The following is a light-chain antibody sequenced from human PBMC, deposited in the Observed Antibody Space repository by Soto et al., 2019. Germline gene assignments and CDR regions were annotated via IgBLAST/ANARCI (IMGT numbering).Light chain of an antibody. CDR1: QDISSW. V-gene: IGKV1-12*01. CDR2: AAS. J-gene: IGKJ4*01. CDR3: QQTNRFPLT. Sequence: DIQMTQSPSSVSASVGDRVTITCRANQDISSWLAWYQQRQGKAPKLLIYAASSLQSGVPSRFSGSGSGTEFTLTISSLQPEDFANYYCQQTNRFPLTFGGGTKVEIK.